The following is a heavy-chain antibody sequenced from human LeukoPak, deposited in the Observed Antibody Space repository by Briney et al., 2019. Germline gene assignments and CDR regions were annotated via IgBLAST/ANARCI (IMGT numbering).Heavy chain of an antibody. CDR3: VKASYCSGGSCYYELDY. D-gene: IGHD2-15*01. Sequence: GGSLRLSCSASGFTFSSYAMHWVRQVPGKGLEYVSAISSNGGSTYYADSVKGRFTISRDNSKNTLYLQMSSLRAEDTAVYYCVKASYCSGGSCYYELDYWGQGTLVTVSS. CDR2: ISSNGGST. V-gene: IGHV3-64D*06. J-gene: IGHJ4*02. CDR1: GFTFSSYA.